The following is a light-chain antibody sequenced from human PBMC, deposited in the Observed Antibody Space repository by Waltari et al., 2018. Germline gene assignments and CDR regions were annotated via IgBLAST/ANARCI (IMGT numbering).Light chain of an antibody. CDR3: QKYVNLPAT. V-gene: IGKV3-20*01. CDR1: QSVAKY. J-gene: IGKJ1*01. Sequence: EIVLTQSPGSLSLSPGERATLSCKASQSVAKYLAWYQQKPGQAPRLLIYHASIRATGIPDRFSGSGYGTDFSLTISRLEPEDFAVYLCQKYVNLPATFGQGTTVEV. CDR2: HAS.